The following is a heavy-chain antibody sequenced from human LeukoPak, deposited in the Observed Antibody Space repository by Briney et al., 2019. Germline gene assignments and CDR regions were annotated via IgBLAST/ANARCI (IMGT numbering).Heavy chain of an antibody. J-gene: IGHJ4*02. CDR3: ARVFFNYFDY. CDR2: IYYSGST. Sequence: SETLSPTCTVSGGSISSGGYYWSWIRQHPGKGLEWIGYIYYSGSTYYNPSLKSRVTISVDTSKNQFSLKLSSVTAADTAVYYCARVFFNYFDYWGQGTLVTVSS. V-gene: IGHV4-31*03. CDR1: GGSISSGGYY.